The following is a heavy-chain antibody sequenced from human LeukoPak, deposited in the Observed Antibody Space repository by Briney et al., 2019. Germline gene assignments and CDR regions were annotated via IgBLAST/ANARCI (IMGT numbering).Heavy chain of an antibody. CDR3: ARDILNGMSMAYYFDY. Sequence: GGSLRLSCAASGFTFSSYEMNWVRQAPGKGLEWVSYISSSGSTIYYADSVKGRFTISRDNAENSLYLQMNSLRAEDTAVYYCARDILNGMSMAYYFDYWGHGTLVTVSS. D-gene: IGHD3-10*01. CDR2: ISSSGSTI. V-gene: IGHV3-48*03. CDR1: GFTFSSYE. J-gene: IGHJ4*01.